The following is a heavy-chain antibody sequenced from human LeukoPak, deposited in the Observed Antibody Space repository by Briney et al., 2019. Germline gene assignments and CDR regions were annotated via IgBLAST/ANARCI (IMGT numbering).Heavy chain of an antibody. CDR3: AREYYYGSGNYYNRIDY. V-gene: IGHV1-2*02. CDR1: GYTFTGYY. D-gene: IGHD3-10*01. Sequence: GESLKVSCKAPGYTFTGYYMHWVRQAPGQGLEWMGWIDPNSGGTNYAQKFQGRVTMTRDTSISTAYMVLNRLRSDDTAVYYCAREYYYGSGNYYNRIDYWGQGTLVTVSS. J-gene: IGHJ4*02. CDR2: IDPNSGGT.